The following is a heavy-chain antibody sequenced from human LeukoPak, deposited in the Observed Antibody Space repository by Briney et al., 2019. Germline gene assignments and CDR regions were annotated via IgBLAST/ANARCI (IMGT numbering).Heavy chain of an antibody. V-gene: IGHV3-7*01. D-gene: IGHD1-1*01. CDR1: GFAFSNYW. CDR2: IKPDGTEK. J-gene: IGHJ4*02. Sequence: PGGSLRLSCAASGFAFSNYWWTWVRQAQGKGLQWVPNIKPDGTEKNYVDSVKGRFTISRDNAKNSVYLQLNSLRVDDTALYYCARTPLTQLEPDYFDSWGQGTLVSVS. CDR3: ARTPLTQLEPDYFDS.